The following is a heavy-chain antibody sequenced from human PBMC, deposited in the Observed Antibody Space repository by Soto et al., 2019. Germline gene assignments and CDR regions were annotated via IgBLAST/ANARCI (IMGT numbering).Heavy chain of an antibody. Sequence: GGSLRLSCTASGFTFSSYAMTWVRQAPGKGLEWVSAISGSGGSTYYADSVKGRFTISRDNSKNTLYLQMNSLRAEDTAVYSCACPSSPSPYYYYYGLDVWGQGTTVTVSS. CDR3: ACPSSPSPYYYYYGLDV. CDR2: ISGSGGST. J-gene: IGHJ6*02. CDR1: GFTFSSYA. D-gene: IGHD2-15*01. V-gene: IGHV3-23*01.